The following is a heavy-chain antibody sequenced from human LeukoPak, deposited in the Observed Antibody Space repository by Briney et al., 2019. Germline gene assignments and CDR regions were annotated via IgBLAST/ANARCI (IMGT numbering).Heavy chain of an antibody. CDR2: INPSGGST. CDR1: GYTFTSYY. J-gene: IGHJ6*03. D-gene: IGHD6-19*01. V-gene: IGHV1-46*01. Sequence: ASVKVSCKASGYTFTSYYMHWVRQAPGQGLEWMGIINPSGGSTSYAQKFQGRVTMTRDTSTSTVYMGLSSLRSEDTAVYYCAREMVGIAVAGAPPYPQYYYYYYMDVWGKGTTVTISS. CDR3: AREMVGIAVAGAPPYPQYYYYYYMDV.